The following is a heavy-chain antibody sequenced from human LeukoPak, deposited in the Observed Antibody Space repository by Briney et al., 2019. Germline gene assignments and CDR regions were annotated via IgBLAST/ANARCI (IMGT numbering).Heavy chain of an antibody. CDR2: INPNSGGT. CDR3: ARDGRDPYGDYGYNWFDP. Sequence: ASVKVSCKASGYTFTGYYMHWVRQAPGQGLEWVGWINPNSGGTNYAQKFQGRVTMTRDTSISTAYMELSRLRSDDTAVYYCARDGRDPYGDYGYNWFDPWGQGTLVTVSS. D-gene: IGHD4-17*01. CDR1: GYTFTGYY. V-gene: IGHV1-2*02. J-gene: IGHJ5*02.